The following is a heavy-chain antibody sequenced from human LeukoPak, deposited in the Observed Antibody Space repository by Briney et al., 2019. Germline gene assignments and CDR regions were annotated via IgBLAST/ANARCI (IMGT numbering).Heavy chain of an antibody. CDR1: GFTFSSYG. V-gene: IGHV3-30*18. CDR3: AKSYDYGGAHFDY. D-gene: IGHD4-23*01. J-gene: IGHJ4*02. CDR2: ISYDGSNK. Sequence: PGRSLRLSCAASGFTFSSYGMHWVRQAPGKGLEWVAVISYDGSNKYYADSVKGRFTISRDHSKNTLYLQMNSLRAEDTAVYYCAKSYDYGGAHFDYRGQGTLVTVSS.